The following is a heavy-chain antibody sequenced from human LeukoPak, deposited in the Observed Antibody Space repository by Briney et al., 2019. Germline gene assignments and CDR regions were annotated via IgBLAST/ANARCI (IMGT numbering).Heavy chain of an antibody. CDR2: IIPIFGTA. V-gene: IGHV1-69*06. Sequence: SVKVSCKASGGTFSSYAISWVRQAPGQGLEWMGGIIPIFGTANYAQKFQGRVTITADKSTSTAYMELSSLRSEDTAVYYCARVVMVRGVIPYYFDYWGQGTLVTVSS. CDR1: GGTFSSYA. J-gene: IGHJ4*02. D-gene: IGHD3-10*01. CDR3: ARVVMVRGVIPYYFDY.